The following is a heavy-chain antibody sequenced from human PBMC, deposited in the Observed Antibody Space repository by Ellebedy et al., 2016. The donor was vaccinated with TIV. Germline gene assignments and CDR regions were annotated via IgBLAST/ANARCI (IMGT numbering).Heavy chain of an antibody. CDR3: ARHTDDYFDY. D-gene: IGHD4-17*01. CDR2: IYPGDSDT. J-gene: IGHJ4*02. Sequence: ASVKVSCKGSGYSFTSYWIAWVRQMPGKGLEWMGIIYPGDSDTRYSPSFQGQVTISADKSISTAYLQWSSLKASDTAMYYCARHTDDYFDYWGQGTLVTVSS. CDR1: GYSFTSYW. V-gene: IGHV5-51*01.